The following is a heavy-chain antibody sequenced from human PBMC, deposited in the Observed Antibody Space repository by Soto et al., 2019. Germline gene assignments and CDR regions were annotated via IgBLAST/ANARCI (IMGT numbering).Heavy chain of an antibody. CDR3: ARRITRPERFDY. CDR2: IYYSGNT. V-gene: IGHV4-39*01. D-gene: IGHD1-20*01. Sequence: SETLSLTCTVSGGSISRSSDYWGWIRQPPGKGLEWIGNIYYSGNTYYTPSLQSRVTISVDTSKNQFSLKLTSATAADTAVYYCARRITRPERFDYWGQGALVTVSS. CDR1: GGSISRSSDY. J-gene: IGHJ4*02.